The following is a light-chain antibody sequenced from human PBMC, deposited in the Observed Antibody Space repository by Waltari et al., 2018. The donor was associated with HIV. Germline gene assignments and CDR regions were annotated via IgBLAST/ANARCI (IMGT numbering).Light chain of an antibody. J-gene: IGLJ1*01. V-gene: IGLV3-19*01. Sequence: SSEMTQDPAVSVALGQTVRITWHGDSRRTSYTSWYKQKPRQAPLQVIDGKNKRPSGFPGRFSASSAGNTASLTITGAQAEDEGDDYCNSRDSSGYHHVFGTGTKVTVL. CDR2: GKN. CDR3: NSRDSSGYHHV. CDR1: SRRTSY.